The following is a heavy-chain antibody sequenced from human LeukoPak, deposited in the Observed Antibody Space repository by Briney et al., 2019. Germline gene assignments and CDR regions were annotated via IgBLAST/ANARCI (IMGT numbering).Heavy chain of an antibody. CDR1: GYSLKTLS. CDR2: FDPEDGQR. D-gene: IGHD6-19*01. CDR3: ASRSGWYRFDI. J-gene: IGHJ3*02. Sequence: ASVKVSCKVSGYSLKTLSMHWVRQVPGKGLEWMGGFDPEDGQRIYAQKFQGRVSMTEDTSRDIAYMDPSSLRSEDTAVYYCASRSGWYRFDIWGQGTMVTVSS. V-gene: IGHV1-24*01.